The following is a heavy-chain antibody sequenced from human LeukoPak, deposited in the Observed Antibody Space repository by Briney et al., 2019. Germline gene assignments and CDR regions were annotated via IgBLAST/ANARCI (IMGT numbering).Heavy chain of an antibody. V-gene: IGHV3-30*18. CDR3: AKDRGDGYNWENYSGFDS. CDR2: ILNDERNK. J-gene: IGHJ4*02. D-gene: IGHD5-24*01. Sequence: QTGGSLRLSCAASGFTFSNYGMQWVRQAPGKGLEWVAVILNDERNKWYADSVKGRFTTSRDNSQNTLSLQMNSLRVEDTGVYYCAKDRGDGYNWENYSGFDSWGQGTLVTVSS. CDR1: GFTFSNYG.